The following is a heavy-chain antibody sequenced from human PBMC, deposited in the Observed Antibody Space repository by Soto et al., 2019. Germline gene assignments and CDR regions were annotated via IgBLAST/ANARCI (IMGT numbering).Heavy chain of an antibody. CDR3: AKGQVDSSSWYVDYYYGMDV. CDR2: ISYDGSNK. CDR1: GFTFSSYG. J-gene: IGHJ6*02. D-gene: IGHD6-13*01. Sequence: QVQLVESGGGVVQPGRSLRLSCAASGFTFSSYGMHWVRQAPGKGLEWVAVISYDGSNKYYADSVKGRFTISRDNSKNTLYLQMNSLRAEDTAVYYCAKGQVDSSSWYVDYYYGMDVWGQGTTVTVSS. V-gene: IGHV3-30*18.